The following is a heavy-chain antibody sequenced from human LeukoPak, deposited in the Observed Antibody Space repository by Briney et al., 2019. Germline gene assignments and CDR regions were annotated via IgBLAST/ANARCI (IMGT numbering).Heavy chain of an antibody. CDR3: ARESVDIVATSFDY. CDR1: GYTFTGYY. V-gene: IGHV1-2*02. J-gene: IGHJ4*02. Sequence: SVKVSCKASGYTFTGYYMHWVRQAPGQGLEWMGWINPNSGGTNYTQKFQGRVTMTRDTSISTAYMELSRLRSDDTAVYYCARESVDIVATSFDYWGQGTLVTVSS. D-gene: IGHD5-12*01. CDR2: INPNSGGT.